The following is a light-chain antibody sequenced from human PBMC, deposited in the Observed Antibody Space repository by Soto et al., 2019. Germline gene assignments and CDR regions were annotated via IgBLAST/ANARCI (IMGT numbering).Light chain of an antibody. CDR2: GAS. J-gene: IGKJ4*01. CDR1: ETVKKNS. Sequence: EIVLTQSPGSVSLSPGERATLSCRASETVKKNSLAWYQQKPGQAPRLLIYGASRRATGIPDSFSGSGSETDFILPISRLEPHNSAVYYCQQYAISPLTFGGGTKVEI. V-gene: IGKV3-20*01. CDR3: QQYAISPLT.